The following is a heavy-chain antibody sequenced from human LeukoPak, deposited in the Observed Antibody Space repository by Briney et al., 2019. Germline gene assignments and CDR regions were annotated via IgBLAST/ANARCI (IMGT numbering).Heavy chain of an antibody. D-gene: IGHD4-17*01. CDR1: GGSISSSSYY. CDR2: IYYSGST. Sequence: SETLSLTCTVSGGSISSSSYYWGGIRQPPGKGLEWIGSIYYSGSTCYNPSLKSRVTISVDTSKNQFSLKLSSVTAADTAVYYCARPYGAAGLDWGQGTMVTVSS. CDR3: ARPYGAAGLD. V-gene: IGHV4-39*01. J-gene: IGHJ4*02.